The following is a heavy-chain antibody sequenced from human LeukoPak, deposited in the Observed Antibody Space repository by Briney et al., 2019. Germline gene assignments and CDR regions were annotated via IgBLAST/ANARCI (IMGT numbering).Heavy chain of an antibody. D-gene: IGHD3-22*01. Sequence: PSETLSLTCTVSGGSISSSSYYWGWIRQPPGTGLEWIGSIYYSGSTYYNPSLKSRVTISVDTSKNQFSLKLSSVTAADTAVYYCARLPGGYYDSSGYSWGQGTLVTVSS. V-gene: IGHV4-39*01. CDR3: ARLPGGYYDSSGYS. J-gene: IGHJ5*02. CDR2: IYYSGST. CDR1: GGSISSSSYY.